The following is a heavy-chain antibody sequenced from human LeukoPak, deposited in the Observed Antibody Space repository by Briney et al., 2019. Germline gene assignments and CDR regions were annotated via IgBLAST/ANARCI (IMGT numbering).Heavy chain of an antibody. CDR2: IIPIFGTT. CDR3: ARGSKVAQRGYFDY. J-gene: IGHJ4*02. CDR1: GGTFTTSA. V-gene: IGHV1-69*06. D-gene: IGHD5-12*01. Sequence: ASVKVTCKAYGGTFTTSACSWMRQAPGQGFEWMGKIIPIFGTTNYAQKFQGRVRITADKSTSTAYMELSSLRSEDTAVYYCARGSKVAQRGYFDYWDQAILVTVSS.